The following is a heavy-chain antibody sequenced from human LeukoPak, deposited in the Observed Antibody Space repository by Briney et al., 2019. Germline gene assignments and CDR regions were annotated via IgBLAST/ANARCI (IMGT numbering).Heavy chain of an antibody. Sequence: GGSLRLSCAASGFTFSSYGMHWVRQAPGKGLEWVAFIRYDGSNKYYADSVKGRFTISRDNSKNTLYLQMNSLRAEDTAVYYCAKELGTAWRDGYNLVAFDIWGQGTMVTVPS. J-gene: IGHJ3*02. D-gene: IGHD5-24*01. CDR1: GFTFSSYG. CDR2: IRYDGSNK. CDR3: AKELGTAWRDGYNLVAFDI. V-gene: IGHV3-30*02.